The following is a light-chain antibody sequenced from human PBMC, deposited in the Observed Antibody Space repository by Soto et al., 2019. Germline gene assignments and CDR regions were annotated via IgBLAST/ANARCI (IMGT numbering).Light chain of an antibody. CDR2: RDN. CDR1: SSNVGINY. CDR3: TAWDDSLRGRV. J-gene: IGLJ2*01. Sequence: QSVLTQPPSASGAPGQRVTISCSGSSSNVGINYVYWYQQLPGTAPKLLIYRDNQRPSGVPDRFSGSKSGTSASLAISGLRSEDEADYYCTAWDDSLRGRVFGGGTKVTV. V-gene: IGLV1-47*01.